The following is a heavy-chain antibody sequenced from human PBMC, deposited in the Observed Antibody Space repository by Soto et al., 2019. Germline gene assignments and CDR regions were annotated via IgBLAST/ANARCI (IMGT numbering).Heavy chain of an antibody. V-gene: IGHV3-30-3*02. D-gene: IGHD2-21*02. CDR1: GFTFSAFA. CDR2: LAYSGTNE. Sequence: QVQLVESGGGVVQPGGSLRLSCEASGFTFSAFASHWVLQAPCKALESVAILAYSGTNEYYAESETGRFTINRDNSNQAVYLQMMSLRSADGALCYSTKYFLTAGRPRLRGFHLWGLRTVVSVSS. J-gene: IGHJ4*02. CDR3: TKYFLTAGRPRLRGFHL.